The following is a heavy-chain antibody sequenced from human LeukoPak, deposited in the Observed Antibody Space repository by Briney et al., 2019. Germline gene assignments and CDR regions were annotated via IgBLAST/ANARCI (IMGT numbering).Heavy chain of an antibody. V-gene: IGHV1-18*01. Sequence: ASVKVSCTASGYTFTSYGISWVRQAPGQGLEWMGWISAYNGNTNYAQKLQGRVTMTTDTSTSTAYMELRSLRSDDTAVYYCARDLRGYYYDSIPIPGYWGQGTLVTVSS. D-gene: IGHD3-22*01. CDR3: ARDLRGYYYDSIPIPGY. CDR1: GYTFTSYG. CDR2: ISAYNGNT. J-gene: IGHJ4*02.